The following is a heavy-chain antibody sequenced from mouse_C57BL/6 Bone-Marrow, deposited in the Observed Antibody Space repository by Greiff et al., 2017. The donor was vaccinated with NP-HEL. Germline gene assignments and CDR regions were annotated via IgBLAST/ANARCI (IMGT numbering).Heavy chain of an antibody. D-gene: IGHD1-1*01. Sequence: VQLQQSGPELVKPGASVKISCKASGYAFSSSWMNWVKQRPGKGLEWIGRIYPGDGDTNYNGKFKGKATLTADKSSSTAYMHLSSLTYEDSAVSFWGRCPYYRSSYVRYFDGWGKGTTGTVSS. CDR2: IYPGDGDT. V-gene: IGHV1-82*01. J-gene: IGHJ1*03. CDR3: GRCPYYRSSYVRYFDG. CDR1: GYAFSSSW.